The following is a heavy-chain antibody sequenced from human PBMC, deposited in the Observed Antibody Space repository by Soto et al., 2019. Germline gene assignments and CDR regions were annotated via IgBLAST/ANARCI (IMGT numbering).Heavy chain of an antibody. CDR1: GFSCSDYY. D-gene: IGHD2-2*01. J-gene: IGHJ5*01. V-gene: IGHV3-11*01. CDR2: ISSSGSVI. Sequence: WGSLRLSCTASGFSCSDYYMTCIRQAPGKGLEWISYISSSGSVIYYADSVKGRFTISRDNAKNSLYLQMNNLRDEDTAVYYCARGRGRGYCSRSNCQPEIDSWGQGT. CDR3: ARGRGRGYCSRSNCQPEIDS.